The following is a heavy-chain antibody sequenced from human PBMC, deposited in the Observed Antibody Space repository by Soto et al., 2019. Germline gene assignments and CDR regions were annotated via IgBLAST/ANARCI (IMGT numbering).Heavy chain of an antibody. Sequence: QVQLQESGPGLVKPSENLSLTCTVSGGSISGYYWSWIRQPAGKGLAWIGRMYNSERTNYNPSLKSRVTMSMDTSKNQFSLKLTSVTAADTAVYFCAREPLAHSYFDFWGRGALVTVSS. CDR3: AREPLAHSYFDF. CDR1: GGSISGYY. J-gene: IGHJ4*02. V-gene: IGHV4-4*07. CDR2: MYNSERT.